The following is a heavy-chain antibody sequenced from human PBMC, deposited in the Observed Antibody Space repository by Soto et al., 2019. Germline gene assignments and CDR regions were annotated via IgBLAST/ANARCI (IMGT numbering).Heavy chain of an antibody. V-gene: IGHV4-31*03. CDR2: IYYSGST. D-gene: IGHD2-2*01. J-gene: IGHJ5*02. Sequence: PSETLSLTCTVSGGSISSGGYYWSWIRQHPGKGLEWIGYIYYSGSTYNNTSLKNRVTISVDTSKNQISMKLRSETAADTAVNNCARVRGNQLLGWFDPWGQGTLVTVSS. CDR1: GGSISSGGYY. CDR3: ARVRGNQLLGWFDP.